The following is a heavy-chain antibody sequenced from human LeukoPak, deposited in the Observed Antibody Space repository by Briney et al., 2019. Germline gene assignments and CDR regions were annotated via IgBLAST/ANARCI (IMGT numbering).Heavy chain of an antibody. CDR3: ARVSYDFWSGYPLDY. D-gene: IGHD3-3*01. V-gene: IGHV3-7*01. CDR1: GFTFSSYW. CDR2: IKQDGSEK. Sequence: GGSLRLSCAASGFTFSSYWMSWVRQAPGKGLEWVANIKQDGSEKYYVDSVKGRFTISRDNAKNSLYLQMNSLRAEDTAVYYCARVSYDFWSGYPLDYWGQGTLVTVSS. J-gene: IGHJ4*02.